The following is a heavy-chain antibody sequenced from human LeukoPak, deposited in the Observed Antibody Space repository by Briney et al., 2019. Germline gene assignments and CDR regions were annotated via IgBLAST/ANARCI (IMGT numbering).Heavy chain of an antibody. CDR3: ARGSPYYYDSSGYSADY. D-gene: IGHD3-22*01. Sequence: PSETLSVNCTVSGGSINSGGYYWSWIRQPPGKGLEWIGHIYNSGSTYYNPSLKSRVTISVDRSKNQFSLKLSSVTAVDTAVYYCARGSPYYYDSSGYSADYWGQGTLVTVS. CDR1: GGSINSGGYY. J-gene: IGHJ4*02. V-gene: IGHV4-30-2*01. CDR2: IYNSGST.